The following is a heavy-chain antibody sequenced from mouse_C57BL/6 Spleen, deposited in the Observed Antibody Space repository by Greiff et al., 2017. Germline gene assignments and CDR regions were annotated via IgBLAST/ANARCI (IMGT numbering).Heavy chain of an antibody. CDR1: GFTFSDAW. CDR3: TRLITTVVANYAMDY. V-gene: IGHV6-6*01. Sequence: EVQRVESGGGLVQPGGSMKLSCAASGFTFSDAWMDWVRQSPEKGLEWVAELRNKANNHATYCAGSVKGRFTISRDDSKSSVYLQMNSLRAEDTGIYYCTRLITTVVANYAMDYWGQGTSVTVSS. D-gene: IGHD1-1*01. CDR2: LRNKANNHAT. J-gene: IGHJ4*01.